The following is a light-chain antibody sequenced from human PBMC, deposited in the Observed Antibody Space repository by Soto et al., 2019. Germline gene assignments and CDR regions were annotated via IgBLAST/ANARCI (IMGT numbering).Light chain of an antibody. V-gene: IGKV3-15*01. J-gene: IGKJ4*01. CDR1: QSVSSSY. CDR2: GAS. CDR3: QQYNNWPPLT. Sequence: EIVLTQSPGTLSLSPGERATLSCMARQSVSSSYLAWYQQKPGQAPRLLIYGASTRATGIPARFSGSGSGTEFTLTISSLQSEDFAVYYCQQYNNWPPLTFGGGTKV.